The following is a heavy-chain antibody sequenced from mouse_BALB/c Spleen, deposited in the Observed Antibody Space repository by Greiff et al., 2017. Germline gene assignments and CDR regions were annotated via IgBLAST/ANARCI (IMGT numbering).Heavy chain of an antibody. CDR3: ARADPFAY. V-gene: IGHV5-6-5*01. J-gene: IGHJ3*01. CDR2: ISSGGST. Sequence: EVQLVESGGGLVKPGGSLKLSCAASGFTFSSYAMSWVRQTPEKRLEWVASISSGGSTYYPDSVKGRFTISRDNARNILYLQMSSLRSEDTAMYYCARADPFAYWGQGTLVTVSA. CDR1: GFTFSSYA.